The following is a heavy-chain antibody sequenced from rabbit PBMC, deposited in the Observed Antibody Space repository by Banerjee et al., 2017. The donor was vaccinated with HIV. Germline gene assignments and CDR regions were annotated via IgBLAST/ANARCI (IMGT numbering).Heavy chain of an antibody. CDR2: IYLGSRGYT. CDR1: GFSFSSNA. D-gene: IGHD4-1*01. Sequence: QEQLVASGGGLVQPEGSLTLTCKASGFSFSSNAMCWVRQAPGKGLEWVACIYLGSRGYTDYAIWAKGRFTISKTSSTTVTLQMTSLTAADTATYLCARDLAGVIGWNFNLWGQGTLVTVS. CDR3: ARDLAGVIGWNFNL. J-gene: IGHJ4*01. V-gene: IGHV1S45*01.